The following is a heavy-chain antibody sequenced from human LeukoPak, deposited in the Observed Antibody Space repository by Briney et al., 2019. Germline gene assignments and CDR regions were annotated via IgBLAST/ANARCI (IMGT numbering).Heavy chain of an antibody. Sequence: SETLSLTCTVSGGSISSYHWSWIRQPPGKGLEWIGYIYNSGATNYNPSLKSRVIISIDMSKKQFSLKLASVTAAGTAVYYCARGYSSSSGRPDYWGQGALVTVSS. CDR3: ARGYSSSSGRPDY. D-gene: IGHD6-6*01. V-gene: IGHV4-4*08. J-gene: IGHJ4*02. CDR2: IYNSGAT. CDR1: GGSISSYH.